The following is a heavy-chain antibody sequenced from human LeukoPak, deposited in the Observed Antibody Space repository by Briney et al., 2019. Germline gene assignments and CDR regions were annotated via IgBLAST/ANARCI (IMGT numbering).Heavy chain of an antibody. CDR2: ISSSGSTI. J-gene: IGHJ4*02. CDR3: ASSRYDSSGYYGIIGY. V-gene: IGHV3-48*03. D-gene: IGHD3-22*01. Sequence: GGSLRLSCAASGFTFSSYEMNWVRQAPGKGLEWVSYISSSGSTIYYADSVKGRFTISRDNAKNSLYLQMNSLRAEDTALYYCASSRYDSSGYYGIIGYWGQGTLVTVSS. CDR1: GFTFSSYE.